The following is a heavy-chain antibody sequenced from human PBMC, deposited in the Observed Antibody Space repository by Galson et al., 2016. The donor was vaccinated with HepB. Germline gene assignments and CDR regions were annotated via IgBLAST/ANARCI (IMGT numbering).Heavy chain of an antibody. J-gene: IGHJ4*02. CDR2: INPSDGTT. CDR1: GYTFTNYY. CDR3: ARRADSGYDLGDY. Sequence: SVKVSCKASGYTFTNYYMHWVRQAPGQGLEWMGIINPSDGTTSYAQKFQGRVTMTRDTSTSTVYMELSSLRSADTAVYYCARRADSGYDLGDYWGQGTLVTVSS. V-gene: IGHV1-46*01. D-gene: IGHD5-12*01.